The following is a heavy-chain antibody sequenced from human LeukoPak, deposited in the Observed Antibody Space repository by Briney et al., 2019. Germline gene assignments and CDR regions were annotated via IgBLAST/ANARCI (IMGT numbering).Heavy chain of an antibody. CDR2: INWNGGST. D-gene: IGHD3-22*01. CDR1: GFSFDDYT. Sequence: RPGGSLRLSCAASGFSFDDYTMTWVRHVPGKGLEWVSNINWNGGSTDYGDSVKGRFTISRDNSKNTLYLQMNSLRAEDTAVYYCARIRYYYDSSGYYYPYFQHWGQGTLVTVSS. V-gene: IGHV3-20*04. CDR3: ARIRYYYDSSGYYYPYFQH. J-gene: IGHJ1*01.